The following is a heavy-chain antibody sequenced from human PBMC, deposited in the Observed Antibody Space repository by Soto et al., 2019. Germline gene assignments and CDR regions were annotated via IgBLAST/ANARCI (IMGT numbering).Heavy chain of an antibody. D-gene: IGHD2-2*02. V-gene: IGHV3-30*18. CDR1: GFTFSSYG. J-gene: IGHJ6*02. Sequence: GGSLRLSCAASGFTFSSYGMHWVRQAPGKGLEWVAVISYDGSNKYYADSVKGRFTISRDNSKNTLYLQMNSLRAEDTAVYYCAKDGGYFVVVPAAISDGMDVWGQGTTVTVYS. CDR2: ISYDGSNK. CDR3: AKDGGYFVVVPAAISDGMDV.